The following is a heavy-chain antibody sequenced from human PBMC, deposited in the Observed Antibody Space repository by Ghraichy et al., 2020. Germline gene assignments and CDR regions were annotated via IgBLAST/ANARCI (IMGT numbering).Heavy chain of an antibody. CDR1: GFTFSSYA. J-gene: IGHJ4*02. CDR3: ANHGQLGDFDY. Sequence: GGSLRLSCAASGFTFSSYAMSWVRQAPGNGLEWVSAISGSGGSTFYADSVKGRFTISRDNSKNTLYLQMNSLRAEDTAVYYCANHGQLGDFDYWGQGTLVTVSS. V-gene: IGHV3-23*01. CDR2: ISGSGGST. D-gene: IGHD6-6*01.